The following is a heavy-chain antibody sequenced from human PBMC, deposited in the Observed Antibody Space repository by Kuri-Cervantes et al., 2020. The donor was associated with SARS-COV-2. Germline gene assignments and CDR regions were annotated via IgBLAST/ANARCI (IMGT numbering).Heavy chain of an antibody. D-gene: IGHD3-22*01. CDR2: INPNSGGT. CDR1: GYTFTGYY. J-gene: IGHJ3*02. Sequence: ASVKVSCKASGYTFTGYYMHWVRQAPGQGLEWMGWINPNSGGTNYAQKFQGWVTMTRDTSISTVYMELSRLRSDDTAVYYWARSTPFRRLVVNSQGGAFDIWGQGTMVTVSS. V-gene: IGHV1-2*04. CDR3: ARSTPFRRLVVNSQGGAFDI.